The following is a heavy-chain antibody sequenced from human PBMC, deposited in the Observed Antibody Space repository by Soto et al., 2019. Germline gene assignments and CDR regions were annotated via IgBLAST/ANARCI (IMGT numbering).Heavy chain of an antibody. Sequence: QVQLQESGPGLVKPSQTLSLTCTVSGGSISSCGYYWSWIRQHPGKGLEWIGYIYYSGRNYYNPSLKRRVTIAVDTSKNHYSLKLSSVTAADTAVYYCARGGWVGGGPAGGDGMDVWGQGTTVTVSS. D-gene: IGHD2-15*01. J-gene: IGHJ6*02. V-gene: IGHV4-31*03. CDR1: GGSISSCGYY. CDR3: ARGGWVGGGPAGGDGMDV. CDR2: IYYSGRN.